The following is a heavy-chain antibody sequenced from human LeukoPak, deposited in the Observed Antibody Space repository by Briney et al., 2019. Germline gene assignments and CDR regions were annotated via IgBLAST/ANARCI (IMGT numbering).Heavy chain of an antibody. Sequence: SVKVSCKASGYTFTSYAISWVRQAPGQGLEWMGGIIPIFGTANYAQKFQGRVTITTDESTSTAYMELSSLRSEDTAVYYCARGYMSIFGVVTKPFDYWGQGTLVTVSS. D-gene: IGHD3-3*01. CDR2: IIPIFGTA. CDR1: GYTFTSYA. J-gene: IGHJ4*02. V-gene: IGHV1-69*05. CDR3: ARGYMSIFGVVTKPFDY.